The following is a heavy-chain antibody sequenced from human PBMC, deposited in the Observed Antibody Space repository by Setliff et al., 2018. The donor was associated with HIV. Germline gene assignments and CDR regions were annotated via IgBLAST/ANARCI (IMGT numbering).Heavy chain of an antibody. CDR2: IYSNGNT. V-gene: IGHV4-61*02. CDR1: GGSISSRSYY. J-gene: IGHJ6*03. Sequence: SETLSLTCTVSGGSISSRSYYWSWLRQPAGKGLEWIGRIYSNGNTDYNPSLKSRVTISEDTSKNQFSLKVNSVTAADTAMYFCARVGLAYSGDMDVWGKGTTVTVSS. CDR3: ARVGLAYSGDMDV. D-gene: IGHD2-21*01.